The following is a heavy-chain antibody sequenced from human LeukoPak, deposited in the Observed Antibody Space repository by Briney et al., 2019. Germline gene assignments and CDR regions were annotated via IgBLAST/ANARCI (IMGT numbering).Heavy chain of an antibody. J-gene: IGHJ5*02. CDR3: ARGSHRRAWFDP. Sequence: SETLSLTCAVYGGSFSGYYWSWIRQPPGKGLEWIGEINHSGSTNYNPSLKSRVTISVDTSKNQFSLKLSSVTAADTAVYYCARGSHRRAWFDPWGQGTLVTASS. CDR1: GGSFSGYY. V-gene: IGHV4-34*01. CDR2: INHSGST.